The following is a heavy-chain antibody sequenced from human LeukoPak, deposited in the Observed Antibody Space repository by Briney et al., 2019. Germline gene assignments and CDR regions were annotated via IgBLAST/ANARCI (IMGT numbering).Heavy chain of an antibody. V-gene: IGHV4-61*02. Sequence: PSQTLSLTCTVSGGSISSGSYYWRWIRQPAGKGLEWIGRIYTSGSTNYNPSLKSRVTMSVDTSKNQFSLKLSSVTAADTAVYYCAREGSDIVVVVAAPTMVWFDPWGQGTPVTVSS. D-gene: IGHD2-15*01. CDR2: IYTSGST. CDR3: AREGSDIVVVVAAPTMVWFDP. CDR1: GGSISSGSYY. J-gene: IGHJ5*02.